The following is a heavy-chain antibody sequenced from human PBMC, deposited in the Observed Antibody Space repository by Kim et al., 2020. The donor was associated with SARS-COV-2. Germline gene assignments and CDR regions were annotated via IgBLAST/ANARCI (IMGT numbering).Heavy chain of an antibody. CDR2: IYYSGST. J-gene: IGHJ4*02. V-gene: IGHV4-59*08. D-gene: IGHD3-10*01. Sequence: SETLSLTCTVSGDSISSYYWSWIRQPPGKGLEWIGYIYYSGSTNYNPSLKSRVTISIDTSKNQFSLRLTSVTAADTAVYYCARRVIRGGIDYWGQGTLVT. CDR3: ARRVIRGGIDY. CDR1: GDSISSYY.